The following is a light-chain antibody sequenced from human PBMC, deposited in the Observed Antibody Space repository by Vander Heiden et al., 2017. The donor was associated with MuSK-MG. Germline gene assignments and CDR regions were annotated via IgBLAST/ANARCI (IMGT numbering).Light chain of an antibody. V-gene: IGKV3-11*01. J-gene: IGKJ3*01. Sequence: EIVLTHSPATLSLSPGARATLSFRASQSVSSYLAWYQQKPGQAPRLLIYDASNRATGIPARFSGSGSGTDFTLTISSLEPEDFAVYYCQQRSNWPRTFGHGTKVXIK. CDR3: QQRSNWPRT. CDR2: DAS. CDR1: QSVSSY.